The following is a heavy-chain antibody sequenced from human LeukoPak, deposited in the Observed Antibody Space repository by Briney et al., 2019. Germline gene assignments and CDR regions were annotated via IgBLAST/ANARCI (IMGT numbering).Heavy chain of an antibody. CDR2: INHSGST. CDR3: ARGFGLNDY. CDR1: GGSFSGYY. J-gene: IGHJ4*02. D-gene: IGHD3-16*01. Sequence: SETLSLTCAVYGGSFSGYYWSWNRQPPGKGLEWIGEINHSGSTNYNPSLKSRVTISVDTSKNQFSLKLSSVTAADTAVYYCARGFGLNDYWGQGTLVTVSS. V-gene: IGHV4-34*01.